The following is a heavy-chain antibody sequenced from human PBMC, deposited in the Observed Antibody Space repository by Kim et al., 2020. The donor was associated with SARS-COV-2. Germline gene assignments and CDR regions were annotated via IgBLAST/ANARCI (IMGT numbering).Heavy chain of an antibody. Sequence: GGSLRLSCEVSGFTVSANYISWLRQAPGKGLEWVSTISSGGKTDYADSVKGRFTISRDNSKNTLFLQMNSLRADDTAVYYCAKGGAPGFSRVPFVSWGQG. CDR1: GFTVSANY. J-gene: IGHJ5*02. CDR3: AKGGAPGFSRVPFVS. D-gene: IGHD3-10*01. V-gene: IGHV3-53*01. CDR2: ISSGGKT.